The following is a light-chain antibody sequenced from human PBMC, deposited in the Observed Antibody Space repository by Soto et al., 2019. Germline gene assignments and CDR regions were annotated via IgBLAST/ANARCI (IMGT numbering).Light chain of an antibody. Sequence: QAVLTQPPSASGTPGQRVTLSCSGSSSNIGSNTENWYQQLPGTAHKLLIYSNNQRPSGVPDRFYGSKSGTSASLAISGLQSEDEADYYCAAWDDSLNGLVVFGGGTKLTVL. J-gene: IGLJ2*01. CDR2: SNN. CDR3: AAWDDSLNGLVV. V-gene: IGLV1-44*01. CDR1: SSNIGSNT.